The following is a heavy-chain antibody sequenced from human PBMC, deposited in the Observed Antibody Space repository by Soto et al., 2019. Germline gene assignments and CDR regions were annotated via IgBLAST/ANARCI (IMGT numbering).Heavy chain of an antibody. Sequence: QVQLVESGGGVVQPGRSLRVSCADSGFTFSIYAMHWVRQAPGTGLEWVAVISYDGTKTYYADSVKGRFTISRDKSKNTGHLQMNSLRDHDTAEYYWAKVRGPPRQWLIAPFDYWGQGTVVTLSP. D-gene: IGHD6-19*01. V-gene: IGHV3-30*18. J-gene: IGHJ4*02. CDR2: ISYDGTKT. CDR1: GFTFSIYA. CDR3: AKVRGPPRQWLIAPFDY.